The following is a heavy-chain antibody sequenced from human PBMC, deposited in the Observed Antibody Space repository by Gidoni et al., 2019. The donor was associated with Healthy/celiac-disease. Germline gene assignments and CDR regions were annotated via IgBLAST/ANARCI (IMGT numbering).Heavy chain of an antibody. D-gene: IGHD5-18*01. CDR2: ISYDGSNK. V-gene: IGHV3-30-3*01. Sequence: QVQLVESGGVVVQPGRSLRLSCAASGFTFSSYAMHWVRQAPGKGLEWVAVISYDGSNKYYADSVKGRFTISRDNSKNTLYLQMNSLRAEDTAVYYCARAWGYSYGYSAWFDPWGQGTLVTVSS. J-gene: IGHJ5*02. CDR1: GFTFSSYA. CDR3: ARAWGYSYGYSAWFDP.